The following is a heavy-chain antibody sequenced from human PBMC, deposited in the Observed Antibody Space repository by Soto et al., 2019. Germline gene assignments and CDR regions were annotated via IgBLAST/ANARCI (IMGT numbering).Heavy chain of an antibody. CDR3: ARGYGSYFDY. V-gene: IGHV1-8*01. Sequence: ASVKVSCKSSGYTFTTYDINWGREALGQGLEWMRWMNTSSGSKGYGEKLQDRVNMTRETPISPFYMELSSLRSEGAAVYYCARGYGSYFDYWGQATMVNVFS. D-gene: IGHD4-17*01. CDR2: MNTSSGSK. CDR1: GYTFTTYD. J-gene: IGHJ4*02.